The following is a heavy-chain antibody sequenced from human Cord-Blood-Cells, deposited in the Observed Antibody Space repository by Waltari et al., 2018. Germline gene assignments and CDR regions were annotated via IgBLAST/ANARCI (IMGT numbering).Heavy chain of an antibody. D-gene: IGHD1-26*01. Sequence: QVQLVQSGAEVKKPGASVKVSCKASGYTFTSYDINWVRQATGQGLEWMGWMNPNSGNTGYAQKFQGRVTMTRNTSISTAYMELSSLRSEDTAVYYCARVMSGSYYDYYYGMDVWGQGTTVTVSS. CDR1: GYTFTSYD. CDR3: ARVMSGSYYDYYYGMDV. CDR2: MNPNSGNT. J-gene: IGHJ6*02. V-gene: IGHV1-8*01.